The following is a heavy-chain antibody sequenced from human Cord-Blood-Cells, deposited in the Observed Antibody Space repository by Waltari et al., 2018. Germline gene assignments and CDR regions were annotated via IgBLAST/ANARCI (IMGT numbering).Heavy chain of an antibody. Sequence: QVQLVQSGAEVKKPGSSVKVSCKASGGTFSSYTISWVRQAPGQGLEWMERITPSLGIANYAQRFQGRCTITADKSTSTAYMELTSLRSEDTAVYYCARDGGLGGDWYFDLWGRGTLVTVSS. J-gene: IGHJ2*01. CDR1: GGTFSSYT. CDR2: ITPSLGIA. D-gene: IGHD2-21*01. CDR3: ARDGGLGGDWYFDL. V-gene: IGHV1-69*08.